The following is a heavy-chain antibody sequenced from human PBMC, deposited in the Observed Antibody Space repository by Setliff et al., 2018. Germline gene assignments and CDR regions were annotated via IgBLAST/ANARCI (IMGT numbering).Heavy chain of an antibody. CDR2: IYTSGAT. V-gene: IGHV4-61*02. CDR3: ASQRLARYFDN. J-gene: IGHJ4*02. D-gene: IGHD2-21*01. Sequence: SETLSLTCTVSGASLRSGSYYWSWIRQPAGKGLEWIGRIYTSGATTYSPSLKSRVSISADTSKNLLSLTLKSVTAADTAVYYCASQRLARYFDNWGQGTLVTVSS. CDR1: GASLRSGSYY.